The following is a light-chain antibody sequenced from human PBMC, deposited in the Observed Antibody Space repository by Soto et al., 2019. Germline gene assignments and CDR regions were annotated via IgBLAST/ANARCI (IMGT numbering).Light chain of an antibody. CDR3: QQYGGSPPYT. CDR2: GTS. V-gene: IGKV3-20*01. J-gene: IGKJ2*01. Sequence: EVVLTQSPGTLSLSPGERASLSCRASQSVSTSYLAWYQRKPGQAARLLIYGTSSRATGIPDRFSGSGSGTDFTLTISRLEPEDFAVHYCQQYGGSPPYTFGQGTKLEMK. CDR1: QSVSTSY.